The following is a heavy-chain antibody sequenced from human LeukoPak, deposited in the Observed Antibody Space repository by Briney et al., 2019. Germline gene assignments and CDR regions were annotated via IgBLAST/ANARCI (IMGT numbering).Heavy chain of an antibody. Sequence: GGSLKISCKGSGYSFTSYWIGWVRQMPGKGLEWMAVIYPGDSDTKYSPSFQGHITISADSSSTTAYLQWSSLKASDTAIYYCARSSDSSGYYDYFDYWGQGTLVTVSS. CDR2: IYPGDSDT. J-gene: IGHJ4*02. CDR1: GYSFTSYW. CDR3: ARSSDSSGYYDYFDY. D-gene: IGHD3-22*01. V-gene: IGHV5-51*01.